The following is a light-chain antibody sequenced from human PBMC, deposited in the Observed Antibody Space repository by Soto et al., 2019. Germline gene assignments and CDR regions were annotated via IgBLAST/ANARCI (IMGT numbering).Light chain of an antibody. Sequence: EIVLTQSPAPLSLSPGERATLSCRASQSVSSYLAWYQQKPGQAPRLLIYGASTRATGIPARFSGSVSGSGSVSGTDFTLTISSLQSEDFAVYYCQQYNNWPTLGQGTKVDIK. J-gene: IGKJ1*01. CDR2: GAS. CDR1: QSVSSY. CDR3: QQYNNWPT. V-gene: IGKV3-15*01.